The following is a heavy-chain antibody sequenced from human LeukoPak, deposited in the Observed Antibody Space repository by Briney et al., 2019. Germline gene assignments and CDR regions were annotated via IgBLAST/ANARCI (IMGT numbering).Heavy chain of an antibody. Sequence: GGSLRLSCAASGFTFSDDYMSWIRQAPGKGLEWVSYISSSGSTIYYADSVKGRFTISRDNAKNSLYLQMNSLRAEDTAVYYCARDSHRWLQRGVTFDYWGQGTLVTVSS. CDR1: GFTFSDDY. J-gene: IGHJ4*02. D-gene: IGHD5-24*01. V-gene: IGHV3-11*01. CDR3: ARDSHRWLQRGVTFDY. CDR2: ISSSGSTI.